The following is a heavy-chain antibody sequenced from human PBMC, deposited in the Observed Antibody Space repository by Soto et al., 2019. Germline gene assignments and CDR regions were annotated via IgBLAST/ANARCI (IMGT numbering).Heavy chain of an antibody. D-gene: IGHD3-22*01. J-gene: IGHJ4*02. CDR2: IIPIFGTA. V-gene: IGHV1-69*13. CDR1: GGTFSSYA. CDR3: ARGRVDDSSGYSDY. Sequence: GASVKVSCKASGGTFSSYAISWVRQAPGQGLEWMGGIIPIFGTANYAQKFQGRVTITADESTSTAYMELSSLRSEDTAVYYCARGRVDDSSGYSDYWGQGTLVTVSS.